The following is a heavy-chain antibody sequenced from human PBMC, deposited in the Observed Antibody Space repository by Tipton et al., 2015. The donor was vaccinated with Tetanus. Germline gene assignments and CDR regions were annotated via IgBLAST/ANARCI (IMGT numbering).Heavy chain of an antibody. D-gene: IGHD3-22*01. J-gene: IGHJ6*02. V-gene: IGHV4-34*01. CDR2: IDHSGNT. CDR1: GGSLNNYY. Sequence: TLSLTCAVDGGSLNNYYWAWFRQPSGKGLEWIGEIDHSGNTRYNPSLKSRLTISVDTSKDQFSLKLSSVVAADTAVYYCARVSRYYYDSSIGMDVWGQGTTVTVSS. CDR3: ARVSRYYYDSSIGMDV.